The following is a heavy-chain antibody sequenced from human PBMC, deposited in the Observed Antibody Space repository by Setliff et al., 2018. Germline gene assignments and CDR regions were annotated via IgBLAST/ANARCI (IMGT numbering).Heavy chain of an antibody. D-gene: IGHD3-10*01. Sequence: GGSLRLSCAASGFSFSSYAMSWVRQAPGKGLEWVSAISGSGGDTYYAGSMKGRFTISRDNSKNTLYLQMNSLRAEDTAVYYCAKHSYYYGSGEIGWFDPWGQGTLVTVSS. CDR3: AKHSYYYGSGEIGWFDP. V-gene: IGHV3-23*01. CDR2: ISGSGGDT. CDR1: GFSFSSYA. J-gene: IGHJ5*02.